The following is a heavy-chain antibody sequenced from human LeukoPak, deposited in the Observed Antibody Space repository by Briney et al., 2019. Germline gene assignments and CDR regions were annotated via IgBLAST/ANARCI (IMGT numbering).Heavy chain of an antibody. CDR1: GFTFSSYS. V-gene: IGHV3-21*01. CDR3: MRGATDTTRWFDP. CDR2: IRSSSSYV. D-gene: IGHD1-7*01. Sequence: GGSLRLSCAASGFTFSSYSMNLVRQAPGKGLEWVSSIRSSSSYVFYADSVKGRFTISRDNAKNSLYLQMNGLRAEDTAAYYCMRGATDTTRWFDPWGQGTLVTVSS. J-gene: IGHJ5*02.